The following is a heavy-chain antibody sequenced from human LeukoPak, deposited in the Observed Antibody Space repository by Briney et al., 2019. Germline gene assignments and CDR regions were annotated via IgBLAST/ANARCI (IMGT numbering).Heavy chain of an antibody. D-gene: IGHD3-16*01. CDR2: ISYDGSNK. CDR1: GFMFSSYA. V-gene: IGHV3-30-3*01. J-gene: IGHJ4*02. CDR3: AREGDVDPCTDY. Sequence: GRSLRLSCAASGFMFSSYAMRWVRQAPGKGLEWVAVISYDGSNKYYAESVKGRFTISRDNSKNTLYLQMNSLRAEDTAVYYCAREGDVDPCTDYWGQGTLVTVSS.